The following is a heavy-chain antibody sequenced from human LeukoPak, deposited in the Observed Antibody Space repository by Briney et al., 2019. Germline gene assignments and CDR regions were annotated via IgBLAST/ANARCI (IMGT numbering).Heavy chain of an antibody. CDR2: ISSSSSTI. CDR1: GFTFSSYI. J-gene: IGHJ3*02. V-gene: IGHV3-48*02. Sequence: GGSLRLSCAASGFTFSSYIMNWVRQAPGKGLEWVSYISSSSSTIYYADSVKGRFTISRDNAKNSLYLQMNSLRDEDTAVYYCARDPNYGDYPDAFDIWGQGTMVTVSS. CDR3: ARDPNYGDYPDAFDI. D-gene: IGHD4-17*01.